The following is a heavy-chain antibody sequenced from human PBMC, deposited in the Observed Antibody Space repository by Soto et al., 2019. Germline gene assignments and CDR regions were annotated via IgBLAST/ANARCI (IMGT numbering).Heavy chain of an antibody. J-gene: IGHJ6*02. CDR3: ARDQLWGYENYYYYGMDV. Sequence: ASVKVSCKASGGTFSSYAISWVRQAPGQGLEWMGGIIPIFGTANYAQKFQGRVTITADESTSTAYMELSSLRSEDTAVYYCARDQLWGYENYYYYGMDVWGQGTTVTVSS. CDR2: IIPIFGTA. D-gene: IGHD5-12*01. CDR1: GGTFSSYA. V-gene: IGHV1-69*13.